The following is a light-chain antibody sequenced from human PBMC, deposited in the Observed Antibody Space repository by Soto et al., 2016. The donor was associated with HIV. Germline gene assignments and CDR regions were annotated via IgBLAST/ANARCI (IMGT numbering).Light chain of an antibody. CDR1: NIGSKS. V-gene: IGLV3-21*04. Sequence: SYELTQAPSLSVAPGKTASITCGGSNIGSKSVHWYRQKPGQAPVLAIYDDTDRPSGIPERFSGPNSGNTATLTISRVEAGDEADYYCQVWDSSSDHYVFGIGTRVTVL. CDR2: DDT. CDR3: QVWDSSSDHYV. J-gene: IGLJ1*01.